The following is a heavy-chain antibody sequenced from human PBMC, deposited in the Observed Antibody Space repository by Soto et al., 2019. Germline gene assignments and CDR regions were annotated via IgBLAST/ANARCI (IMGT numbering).Heavy chain of an antibody. V-gene: IGHV3-23*01. Sequence: PGGSLRLSCAASGFTLSSYAMTWVRHAPGKGLGWVSVISGSGGTTYYADSVKGRFTISSDNYKKTLFLQMYSLGAEATADYCCAKAVLSGGPCMRGPFDHWGQGTLVTVSS. CDR3: AKAVLSGGPCMRGPFDH. D-gene: IGHD6-19*01. CDR1: GFTLSSYA. CDR2: ISGSGGTT. J-gene: IGHJ4*02.